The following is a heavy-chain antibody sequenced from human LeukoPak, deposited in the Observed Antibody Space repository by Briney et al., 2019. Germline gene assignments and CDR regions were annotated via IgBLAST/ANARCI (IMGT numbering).Heavy chain of an antibody. CDR2: IFYGGST. CDR3: ARFRAHGGLFDY. J-gene: IGHJ4*02. Sequence: PSETLSLTCTVSGGSISSDDYYWSWIRQPPGKGLEWIGYIFYGGSTYYNPSLKSRLTISVDTSKNQFSLRLTSVTAADTAVYSCARFRAHGGLFDYWGQGSLVTVSS. D-gene: IGHD2-15*01. CDR1: GGSISSDDYY. V-gene: IGHV4-30-4*01.